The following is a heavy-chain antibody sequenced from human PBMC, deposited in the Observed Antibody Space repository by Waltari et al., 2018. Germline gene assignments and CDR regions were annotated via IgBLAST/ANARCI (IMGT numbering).Heavy chain of an antibody. CDR2: IHTPGRT. Sequence: QVQLQESGPGLVKPSETLSLTCTVSGDSLSGYYLRWIRHPPGQGLEWIGRIHTPGRTSYNPSLKTRLTLSLDTSTNQFSLKLSSLTAADTAVYYCARDLLYIGGNYFYSGLDVWGQGTTVTVSS. D-gene: IGHD1-26*01. J-gene: IGHJ6*02. V-gene: IGHV4-4*07. CDR3: ARDLLYIGGNYFYSGLDV. CDR1: GDSLSGYY.